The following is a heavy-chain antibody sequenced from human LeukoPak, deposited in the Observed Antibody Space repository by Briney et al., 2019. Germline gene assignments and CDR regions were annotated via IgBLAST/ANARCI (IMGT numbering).Heavy chain of an antibody. Sequence: PGRSLRLSCAASGFTFSSYEMNWVRQAPGKGLEWVSYISTSRSTIYYADSVKGRFTISRDNAKNSLYLQMNSLRAEDTAVYYCARALTGDNSWRNDAFDIWGQGTMVTVSS. V-gene: IGHV3-48*03. J-gene: IGHJ3*02. CDR2: ISTSRSTI. D-gene: IGHD7-27*01. CDR1: GFTFSSYE. CDR3: ARALTGDNSWRNDAFDI.